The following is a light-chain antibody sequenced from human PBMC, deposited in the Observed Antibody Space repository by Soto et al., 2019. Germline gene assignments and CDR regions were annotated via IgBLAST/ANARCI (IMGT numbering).Light chain of an antibody. V-gene: IGLV1-36*01. Sequence: QSVLTQPPSVSEAPRQRVTISCSGSSSNVGNNAVNWYQQLPGKAPKLLIYYDDLLPSGVSDRFSGSKSGTSASLAISGLQSDDEADYYCAVWDDNLNGVVFGGGTKLTVL. CDR1: SSNVGNNA. CDR3: AVWDDNLNGVV. J-gene: IGLJ2*01. CDR2: YDD.